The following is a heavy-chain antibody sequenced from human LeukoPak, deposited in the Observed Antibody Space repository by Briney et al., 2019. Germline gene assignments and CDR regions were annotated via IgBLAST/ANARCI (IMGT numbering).Heavy chain of an antibody. CDR1: GGSIYSTTFY. CDR3: ARREESGSDEGEDYFNY. Sequence: SETLSLTCTVSGGSIYSTTFYWGWIRQPPGRGLEWIGSMYYDGSTYHNPSLKSRVTIPVDTSNNQFSLQLTSVTAPHTAVCFLARREESGSDEGEDYFNYWGQGTLVTVS. D-gene: IGHD1-26*01. CDR2: MYYDGST. V-gene: IGHV4-39*01. J-gene: IGHJ4*02.